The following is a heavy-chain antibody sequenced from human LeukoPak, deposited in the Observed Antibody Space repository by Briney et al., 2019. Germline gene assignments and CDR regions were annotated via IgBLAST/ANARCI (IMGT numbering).Heavy chain of an antibody. J-gene: IGHJ4*02. V-gene: IGHV3-23*01. CDR3: AKDFGLIVVVITYFDY. Sequence: GGSLRLSCAASGFTFSSYAMSWVRQAPGKGLEWVSAISGSGGSTYYADSVKGRFTISRDNSKNTLYLQMNSLRAEDTAVYYCAKDFGLIVVVITYFDYWGQGTLVTVSS. CDR2: ISGSGGST. D-gene: IGHD3-22*01. CDR1: GFTFSSYA.